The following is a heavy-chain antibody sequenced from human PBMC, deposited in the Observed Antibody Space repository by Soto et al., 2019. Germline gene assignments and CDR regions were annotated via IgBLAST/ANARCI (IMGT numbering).Heavy chain of an antibody. CDR1: GFAISRGYY. CDR2: IYPSVSS. D-gene: IGHD1-1*01. J-gene: IGHJ4*02. V-gene: IGHV4-38-2*02. CDR3: EREKVGTTFFDN. Sequence: SETLSLTCSVSGFAISRGYYWSWVRQPPGKGLEWIGSIYPSVSSYHNPSLATRLRLSIDTSKNQFTLNLTSVTAADTALYFCEREKVGTTFFDNWGQGSQVTLSS.